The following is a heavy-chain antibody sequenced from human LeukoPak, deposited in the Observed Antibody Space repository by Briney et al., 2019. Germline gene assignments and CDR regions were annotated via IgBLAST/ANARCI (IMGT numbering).Heavy chain of an antibody. D-gene: IGHD2-15*01. CDR2: IYYSGNT. CDR3: ARVRDTPHRYFDY. J-gene: IGHJ4*02. Sequence: SETLSLTCTVSGGSISGYYWSWIRQPPGKGLEWIWYIYYSGNTNYNPSLKSRVTISVDTSKNPFSLKLSSVTAADTAMYYCARVRDTPHRYFDYWGQGTLVTVSS. V-gene: IGHV4-59*01. CDR1: GGSISGYY.